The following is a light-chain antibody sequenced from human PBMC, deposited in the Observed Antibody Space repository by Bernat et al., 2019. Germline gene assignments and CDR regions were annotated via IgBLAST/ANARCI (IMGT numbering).Light chain of an antibody. CDR3: QQYGGSPLFT. CDR1: QSVSSNY. V-gene: IGKV3-20*01. Sequence: EIVLTQSPGTLSLSPGERATLSCRASQSVSSNYLAWYQQKPGQAPRLLIYGASNRATAIPDRFSGSGSGTDFTLTISRLEPEDFAVYYWQQYGGSPLFTFGQGTKLEIK. J-gene: IGKJ2*01. CDR2: GAS.